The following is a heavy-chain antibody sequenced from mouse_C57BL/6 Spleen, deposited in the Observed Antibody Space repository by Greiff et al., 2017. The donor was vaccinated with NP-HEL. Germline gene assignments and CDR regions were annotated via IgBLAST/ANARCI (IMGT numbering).Heavy chain of an antibody. CDR3: AILYYGNYAWFAY. Sequence: EVKLEESGPGLVKPSQSLSLTCSVTGYSITSGYYWNWIRQFPGNKLEWMGYISYDGSNNYNPSLKNRISITRDTSKNQFFLKLNSVTTEDTATYYCAILYYGNYAWFAYWGQGTLVTVSA. V-gene: IGHV3-6*01. D-gene: IGHD2-1*01. J-gene: IGHJ3*01. CDR2: ISYDGSN. CDR1: GYSITSGYY.